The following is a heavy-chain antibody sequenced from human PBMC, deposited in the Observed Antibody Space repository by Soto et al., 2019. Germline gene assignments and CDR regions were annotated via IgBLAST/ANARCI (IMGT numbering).Heavy chain of an antibody. CDR3: AGGGGGVGEASFDS. Sequence: QVQLEQSGAEVKKPGASVKVSCKTSGYTFTSYTLHWVRQAPGQGLEWMGWINAGNGREKYSQRFQDRVSLSTDNSATPAYVKLRSRSSEATAVYFWAGGGGGVGEASFDSWGQGTQVTVSS. V-gene: IGHV1-3*01. J-gene: IGHJ4*02. CDR2: INAGNGRE. D-gene: IGHD3-10*01. CDR1: GYTFTSYT.